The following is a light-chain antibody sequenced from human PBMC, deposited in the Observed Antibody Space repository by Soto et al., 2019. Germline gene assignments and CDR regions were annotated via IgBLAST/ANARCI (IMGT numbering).Light chain of an antibody. V-gene: IGKV3-11*01. Sequence: ETVLTQSPATLSLSPGESATLSCRASQSVSTYLAWYQQKPGQAPRLLIYDASNRVTGIPARFRGSGSGTEFTLTISSLQSEDFVVYYCQQYNSWPPITFGQGTRLEIK. CDR1: QSVSTY. CDR3: QQYNSWPPIT. J-gene: IGKJ5*01. CDR2: DAS.